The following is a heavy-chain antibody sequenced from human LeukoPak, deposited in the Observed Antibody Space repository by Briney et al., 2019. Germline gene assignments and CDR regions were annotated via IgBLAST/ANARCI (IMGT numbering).Heavy chain of an antibody. J-gene: IGHJ4*02. D-gene: IGHD3-22*01. V-gene: IGHV3-73*01. CDR1: GFTFSGSA. Sequence: AGGSLRLSCAASGFTFSGSAMHWVRQASGKGLEWVGRIRSKANSYATAYAASVKGRFTISRDDSKNTAYLQMNSLKTEDTAVYYCTRLEYYYDIGYHDYWGQGTLVTVSS. CDR3: TRLEYYYDIGYHDY. CDR2: IRSKANSYAT.